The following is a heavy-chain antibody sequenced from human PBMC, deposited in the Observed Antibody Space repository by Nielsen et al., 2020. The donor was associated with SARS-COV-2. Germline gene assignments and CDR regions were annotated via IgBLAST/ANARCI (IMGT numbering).Heavy chain of an antibody. CDR3: ARGCDEGLAL. CDR1: GGAISSYY. V-gene: IGHV4-59*13. Sequence: SETLSLTCTVSGGAISSYYWTWIRQPPGKGLEWIAYIYDSGNTNYNPSPKNRVTISVDTSRNQFSLKLTSVTTADTAVYYCARGCDEGLALWGQGTRVTVSS. CDR2: IYDSGNT. D-gene: IGHD6-19*01. J-gene: IGHJ1*01.